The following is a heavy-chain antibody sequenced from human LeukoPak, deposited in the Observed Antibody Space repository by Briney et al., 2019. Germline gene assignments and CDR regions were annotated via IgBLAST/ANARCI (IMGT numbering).Heavy chain of an antibody. CDR1: GFTVSSNY. Sequence: PGGSLRPSCAASGFTVSSNYMTWVRQAPGKGLEWVSVIYSGGTTYYADSVKGRFTISRDNSKNTLYLQMNSLRAEDTAVYYCARDSVVRGVEYWGQGTLVTVSS. D-gene: IGHD3-10*01. V-gene: IGHV3-53*01. CDR3: ARDSVVRGVEY. J-gene: IGHJ4*02. CDR2: IYSGGTT.